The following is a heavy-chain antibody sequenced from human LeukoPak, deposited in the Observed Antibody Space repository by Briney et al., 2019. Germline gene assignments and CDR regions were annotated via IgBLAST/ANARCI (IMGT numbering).Heavy chain of an antibody. D-gene: IGHD2-15*01. CDR3: ASECGGSCYYGNY. CDR2: IIPIFGTA. J-gene: IGHJ4*02. V-gene: IGHV1-69*13. CDR1: GGTFSSYA. Sequence: SVKVSCRASGGTFSSYAISWVRQAPGQGLEWMGGIIPIFGTANYAQKFQGRVTITADESTSTAYMELSSLRSEDTAVYYCASECGGSCYYGNYWGQGTLVTVSS.